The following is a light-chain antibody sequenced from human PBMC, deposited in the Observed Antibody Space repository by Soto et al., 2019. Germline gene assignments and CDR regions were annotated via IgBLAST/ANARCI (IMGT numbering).Light chain of an antibody. CDR3: QQYNGYWVT. CDR1: QSISSW. CDR2: KAS. V-gene: IGKV1-5*03. Sequence: DIQMTQSPATLSASVGDRVTITCRASQSISSWLAWYQQKPGKAPKLLIYKASSLESGVPSRFSGSGSGTDFTLTISILQPDDLASYFCQQYNGYWVTFGQGTKWEIK. J-gene: IGKJ1*01.